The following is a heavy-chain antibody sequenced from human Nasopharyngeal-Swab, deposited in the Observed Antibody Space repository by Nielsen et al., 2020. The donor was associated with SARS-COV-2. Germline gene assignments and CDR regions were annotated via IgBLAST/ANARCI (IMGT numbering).Heavy chain of an antibody. CDR3: ARGGGTYFYYFDY. CDR1: GFTFSSHW. Sequence: GESLKISCAASGFTFSSHWMHWVRQGPGKGLVWVSRIKSDGNTKNYADSVNGRFTISRDNAKNTLYLQMNSLRAEDTAVYYCARGGGTYFYYFDYWGQGTLVTVS. V-gene: IGHV3-74*01. J-gene: IGHJ4*02. D-gene: IGHD3-16*01. CDR2: IKSDGNTK.